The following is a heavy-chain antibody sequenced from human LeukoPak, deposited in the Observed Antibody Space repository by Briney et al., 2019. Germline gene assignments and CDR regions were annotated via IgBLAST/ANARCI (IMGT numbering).Heavy chain of an antibody. Sequence: SGTLSLTCAVSGGSISSSNWWSWVRQPPGKGLEWIGEIYHSGSTNYNPSLKSRVTISVDKSKNQFSLKLSSVTAADTAVYYCARYSSSSHALYYFDYWGQGTLVTVSS. CDR3: ARYSSSSHALYYFDY. V-gene: IGHV4-4*02. D-gene: IGHD6-6*01. CDR1: GGSISSSNW. J-gene: IGHJ4*02. CDR2: IYHSGST.